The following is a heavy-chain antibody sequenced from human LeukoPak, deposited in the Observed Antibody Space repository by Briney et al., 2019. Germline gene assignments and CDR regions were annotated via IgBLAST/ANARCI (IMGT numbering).Heavy chain of an antibody. CDR2: ISYDGSKK. CDR1: GFTFSSYG. J-gene: IGHJ1*01. CDR3: AKDSSSWYDMVDARGEYFQH. V-gene: IGHV3-30*18. D-gene: IGHD6-13*01. Sequence: GRSLRVSCAASGFTFSSYGMRRVRQAPGKGLWWGADISYDGSKKYYAAPVTGRFTNFRDKSKKTLDLQINNLKTEDTAMSYCAKDSSSWYDMVDARGEYFQHWGQGTLVTVSS.